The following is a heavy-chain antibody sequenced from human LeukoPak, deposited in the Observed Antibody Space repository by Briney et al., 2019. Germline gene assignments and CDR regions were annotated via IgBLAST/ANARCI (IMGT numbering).Heavy chain of an antibody. CDR1: VFTFSSYA. Sequence: GGSLRLSCAASVFTFSSYAMSWVRQAPGKGLEWVSAISGSGGSTYYADSVKGRFTISRDNSKNTLYLQMNSLRAEDTAVYYCAKDRSLYSSGWPIDYWGQGTLVTVSS. V-gene: IGHV3-23*01. J-gene: IGHJ4*02. CDR2: ISGSGGST. CDR3: AKDRSLYSSGWPIDY. D-gene: IGHD6-19*01.